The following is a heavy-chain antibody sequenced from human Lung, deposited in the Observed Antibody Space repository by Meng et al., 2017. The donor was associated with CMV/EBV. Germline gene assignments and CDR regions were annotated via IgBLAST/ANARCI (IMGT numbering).Heavy chain of an antibody. D-gene: IGHD1-26*01. J-gene: IGHJ4*02. CDR3: GRIRLEELLRAGFDY. CDR2: NSWNSGSI. V-gene: IGHV3-9*01. CDR1: GFTFDDYV. Sequence: SRAAPGFTFDDYVMQRVRQAPGKGLEGVAGNSWNSGSIGYADSVKGRITISRDNAKDSLYLQMNSLRAEDKGSYYCGRIRLEELLRAGFDYWGQGXLVTVSS.